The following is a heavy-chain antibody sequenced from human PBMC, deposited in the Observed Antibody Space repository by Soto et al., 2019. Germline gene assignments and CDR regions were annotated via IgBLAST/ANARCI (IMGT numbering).Heavy chain of an antibody. CDR2: ISWNGGSS. J-gene: IGHJ6*02. CDR1: GFTFGSYT. CDR3: AKNKGADGSGGGDV. Sequence: EEQLVESGGAVVQPGGSLRLSCEASGFTFGSYTMHWVRQAPGKGLEWVSLISWNGGSSFYADSVKGRFTISRDNSRDSLDLQMNSLRPERRAFFLCAKNKGADGSGGGDVWGHGTTVTVSS. V-gene: IGHV3-43*01. D-gene: IGHD3-10*01.